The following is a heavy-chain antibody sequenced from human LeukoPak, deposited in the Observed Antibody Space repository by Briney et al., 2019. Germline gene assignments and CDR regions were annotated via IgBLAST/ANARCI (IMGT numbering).Heavy chain of an antibody. CDR2: MYSDGTT. V-gene: IGHV3-53*01. CDR1: GVTVSSNY. J-gene: IGHJ4*02. CDR3: ARWYCNSLNCYYDY. D-gene: IGHD2/OR15-2a*01. Sequence: PGGSLRLSCAAAGVTVSSNYMSWVRQVPERGLEWVSMMYSDGTTHYLDSVKGRFTISRDNSKNTLYLQMNSLRVEDTAVYYCARWYCNSLNCYYDYWGQGTLVTVSS.